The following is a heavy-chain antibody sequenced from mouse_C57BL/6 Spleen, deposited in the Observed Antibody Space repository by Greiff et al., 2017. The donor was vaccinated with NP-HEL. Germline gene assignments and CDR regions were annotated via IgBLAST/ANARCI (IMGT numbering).Heavy chain of an antibody. CDR1: GYTFTSYW. CDR3: ARNYGSSFYAMDY. Sequence: VQLQQPGAELVKPGASVKLSCKASGYTFTSYWMHWVKQRPGRGLEWIGRIDPNSGGTKYNEKFKSKATLTVDKPSSTAYMQLSSLTSEDSAIYDCARNYGSSFYAMDYWGQGTSVTVSS. V-gene: IGHV1-72*01. D-gene: IGHD1-1*01. CDR2: IDPNSGGT. J-gene: IGHJ4*01.